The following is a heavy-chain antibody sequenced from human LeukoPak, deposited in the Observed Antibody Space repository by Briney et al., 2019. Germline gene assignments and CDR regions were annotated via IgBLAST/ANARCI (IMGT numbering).Heavy chain of an antibody. Sequence: PGGSLSLSCAASGFTFSSSAMSWVRQAPGKGLEWVSSITDSGDGTYYADSVKGRFTISRDDSKSMLYLQMSSLRAEDTAVYYCAKDSPVATRWGQGTLVTVSS. V-gene: IGHV3-23*01. J-gene: IGHJ4*02. CDR1: GFTFSSSA. CDR2: ITDSGDGT. D-gene: IGHD2-15*01. CDR3: AKDSPVATR.